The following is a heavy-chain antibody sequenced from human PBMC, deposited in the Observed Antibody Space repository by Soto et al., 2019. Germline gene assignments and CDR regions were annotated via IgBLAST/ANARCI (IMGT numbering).Heavy chain of an antibody. CDR3: AKQTGDSSGWADY. D-gene: IGHD6-19*01. CDR2: ISYDGSNQ. V-gene: IGHV3-30*18. J-gene: IGHJ4*02. Sequence: QVQLVESGGGVVQPGRSLRLSCAASGFTFSSYGMHRVRQAPGKGLEWVAVISYDGSNQYYADSVKGRFTISRDNCKNTLYLHMNSVRAEDTAVYDCAKQTGDSSGWADYWGQGTLVTVSS. CDR1: GFTFSSYG.